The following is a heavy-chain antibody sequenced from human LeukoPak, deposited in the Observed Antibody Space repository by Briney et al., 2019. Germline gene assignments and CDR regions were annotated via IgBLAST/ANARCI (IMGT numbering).Heavy chain of an antibody. J-gene: IGHJ4*02. D-gene: IGHD6-19*01. CDR1: GGSISSYY. Sequence: PPETLPLTCTVSGGSISSYYWSWIRQPPGKGLEWIGYIYYSGSTNYNPSLKSRVTISVDTSKNQFSLKLSSVTAADTAVYYCAKSSGWYGNYFDYWGQGTLVTVSS. CDR3: AKSSGWYGNYFDY. V-gene: IGHV4-59*01. CDR2: IYYSGST.